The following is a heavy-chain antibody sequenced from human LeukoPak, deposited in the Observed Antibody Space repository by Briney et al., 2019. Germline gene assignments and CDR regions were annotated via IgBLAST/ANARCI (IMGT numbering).Heavy chain of an antibody. Sequence: SETLSLTCTVSGGSISSSSYYRGWIRQPPGKGLEWIGSIYYSGSTYYNPSLKSRVTISVDTSKNQFSLKLSSVTAADTAVYYCARWRANSGDYFDYWGQGTLVTVSS. V-gene: IGHV4-39*01. J-gene: IGHJ4*02. CDR2: IYYSGST. CDR1: GGSISSSSYY. D-gene: IGHD3-10*01. CDR3: ARWRANSGDYFDY.